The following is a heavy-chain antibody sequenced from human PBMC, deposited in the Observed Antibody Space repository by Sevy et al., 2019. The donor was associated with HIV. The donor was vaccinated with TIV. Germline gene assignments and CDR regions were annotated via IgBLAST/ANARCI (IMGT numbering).Heavy chain of an antibody. D-gene: IGHD1-26*01. Sequence: ASVKVSCKASGYTLTGHYIHWVRQAPGQGPEWMGWINPNSGDTEYAQKFQGRVTMTRVTSISTVYMELFSLKSDDTAVYYCAKDREGSYYYFDSWGQGTLVTVSS. V-gene: IGHV1-2*02. CDR3: AKDREGSYYYFDS. J-gene: IGHJ4*02. CDR1: GYTLTGHY. CDR2: INPNSGDT.